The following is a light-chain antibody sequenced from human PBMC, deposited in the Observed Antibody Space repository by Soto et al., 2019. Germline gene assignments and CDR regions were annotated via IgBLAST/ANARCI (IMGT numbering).Light chain of an antibody. J-gene: IGKJ1*01. CDR1: QSVSSSH. V-gene: IGKV3D-15*01. CDR3: QQYNNWPQT. Sequence: EIVLTQSPGTLSLSPGERATLSCKASQSVSSSHLAWYQQKVGQPPRLLLHETSTRATGIPDRFSGSGSGTEFTLTISSLQSEDFAVYYCQQYNNWPQTFGQGTKVEIK. CDR2: ETS.